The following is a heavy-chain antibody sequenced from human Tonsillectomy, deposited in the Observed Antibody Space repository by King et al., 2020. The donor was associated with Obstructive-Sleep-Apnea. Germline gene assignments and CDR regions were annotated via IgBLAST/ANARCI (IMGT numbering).Heavy chain of an antibody. J-gene: IGHJ4*02. CDR2: SNRDGSST. CDR1: GFTFNSHW. Sequence: VQLVESGGGLVQPGGSLRLSCAASGFTFNSHWMHWVREAPGRGLVGVSRSNRDGSSTSYAGSVKGRFTISRDNAKTTLYLQMNSLRAEDTAVYYCARLTFGGVIVNDYWGQGTLVTVSS. CDR3: ARLTFGGVIVNDY. D-gene: IGHD3-16*02. V-gene: IGHV3-74*01.